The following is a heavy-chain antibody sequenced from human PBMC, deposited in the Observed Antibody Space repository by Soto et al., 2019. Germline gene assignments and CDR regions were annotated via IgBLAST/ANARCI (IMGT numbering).Heavy chain of an antibody. CDR1: GGSFSGYY. CDR2: INHSGST. J-gene: IGHJ4*02. D-gene: IGHD6-6*01. CDR3: AVRGAARPFDY. Sequence: SATLSLTCTVYGGSFSGYYWSWIRPPPGKGLEWIGEINHSGSTNYNPSLKSRVTISVDTSKNQFSLKLSSVTAADTAVYYCAVRGAARPFDYWGQGTLVTVSS. V-gene: IGHV4-34*01.